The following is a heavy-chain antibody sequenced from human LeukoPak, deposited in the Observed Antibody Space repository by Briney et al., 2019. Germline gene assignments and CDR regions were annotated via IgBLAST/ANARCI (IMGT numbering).Heavy chain of an antibody. D-gene: IGHD6-6*01. V-gene: IGHV1-2*02. J-gene: IGHJ5*02. CDR3: ARASGYSTSSGCVP. CDR2: INPNSGGT. Sequence: GASVKVSCKASGYSFAGYYMHWVRQAPGQGLEWMGWINPNSGGTDYAQKFQGRVTMPWDTSISAGYMELSGLRFDDTAVYYCARASGYSTSSGCVPWGQGSLVTVSS. CDR1: GYSFAGYY.